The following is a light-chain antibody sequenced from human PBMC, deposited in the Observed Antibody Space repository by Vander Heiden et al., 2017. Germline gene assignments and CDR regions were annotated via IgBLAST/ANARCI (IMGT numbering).Light chain of an antibody. Sequence: DIQMTQSPSSLSASVGDRVTITCRASQGISNYLAWYQQKPGKVPKLLIYAASTLQSGVPSRFSGSGSGTDFTLTISSLHPEDVATYYCLKYTSAPLTCEGWAKVEI. CDR1: QGISNY. V-gene: IGKV1-27*01. J-gene: IGKJ4*01. CDR2: AAS. CDR3: LKYTSAPLT.